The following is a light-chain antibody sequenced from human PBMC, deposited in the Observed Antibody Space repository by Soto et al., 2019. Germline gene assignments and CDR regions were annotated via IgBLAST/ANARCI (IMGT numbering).Light chain of an antibody. J-gene: IGLJ3*02. Sequence: QSALTQPASVSGSPGQSITISCTGTSSDVGSYNYVSWYRQHPGKAPKLMIYDVSNRPSGISNRFSGSKSGNTASLTISGLQAEDEADYYCSSFTSSNTVVFGGGTKVTVL. CDR1: SSDVGSYNY. CDR3: SSFTSSNTVV. CDR2: DVS. V-gene: IGLV2-14*03.